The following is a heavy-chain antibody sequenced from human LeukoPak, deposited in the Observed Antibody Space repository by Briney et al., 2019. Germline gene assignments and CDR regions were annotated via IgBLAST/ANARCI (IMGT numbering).Heavy chain of an antibody. D-gene: IGHD3-22*01. J-gene: IGHJ3*02. V-gene: IGHV1-46*01. CDR2: INPSGGST. CDR3: ARGRHYYDSSDYYYEGDAFDI. Sequence: ASVKVSCKASGYTFTSYYMHWVRQAPGQGLEWMGIINPSGGSTSYAQKFQGRVTMTRDTSTSTVYMELSSLRSEDTAVYYCARGRHYYDSSDYYYEGDAFDIWSQGTMVTVSS. CDR1: GYTFTSYY.